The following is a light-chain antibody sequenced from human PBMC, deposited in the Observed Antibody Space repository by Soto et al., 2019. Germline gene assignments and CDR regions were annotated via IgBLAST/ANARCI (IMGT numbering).Light chain of an antibody. Sequence: ENVVTQSPGTLSSSPGERVTLSCRASQSVCLNYVAWYQQKPGQAPRLLIYGASIRATGIPDRFSGSASGTDFTFTISRLEPEDFAGYFCQQYGGSPYTFGQGTKVEIK. CDR2: GAS. V-gene: IGKV3-20*01. J-gene: IGKJ2*01. CDR3: QQYGGSPYT. CDR1: QSVCLNY.